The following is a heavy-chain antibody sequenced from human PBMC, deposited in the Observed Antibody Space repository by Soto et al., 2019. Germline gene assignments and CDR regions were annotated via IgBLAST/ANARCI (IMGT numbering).Heavy chain of an antibody. CDR2: IWDDGSNK. CDR1: GFICSNYG. J-gene: IGHJ4*02. Sequence: QVQLVESGVGVVQPGRSLRLSCAASGFICSNYGMHWVRQAPGKGLEGGAVIWDDGSNKYYADSVKGRFTNSRDNSKKPLYLQMNRLIAEDTAVYYSVSVDDSGRAEWCKGTLVTVYS. V-gene: IGHV3-33*01. CDR3: VSVDDSGRAE. D-gene: IGHD3-10*01.